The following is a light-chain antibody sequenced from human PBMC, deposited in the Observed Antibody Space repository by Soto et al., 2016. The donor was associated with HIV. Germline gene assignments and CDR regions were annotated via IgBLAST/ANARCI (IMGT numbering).Light chain of an antibody. CDR1: QNIDNY. CDR3: QQANTFLGIT. V-gene: IGKV1-39*01. Sequence: DIQMTQSPSSLSASVGDRVTITCRTSQNIDNYLNWYQQKPGKAPNLLIYAASSLRSGVPSRFSGSGSGTDFTLTISTLQPEDFATYYCQQANTFLGITFGPGTKVDFK. CDR2: AAS. J-gene: IGKJ3*01.